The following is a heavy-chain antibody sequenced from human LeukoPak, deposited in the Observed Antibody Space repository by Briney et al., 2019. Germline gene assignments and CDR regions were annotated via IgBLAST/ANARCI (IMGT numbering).Heavy chain of an antibody. CDR3: AKEIYGDSTGARFQH. Sequence: GGSLRLSCAASGFTFNSYAMSWVRQAPGKGLEWVSAISGSGGSTYYADSVQGRLTISRDNSKNTLYLQMNSLRAEDTAVYYCAKEIYGDSTGARFQHWGQGTLLTVSS. V-gene: IGHV3-23*01. J-gene: IGHJ1*01. CDR2: ISGSGGST. D-gene: IGHD4-17*01. CDR1: GFTFNSYA.